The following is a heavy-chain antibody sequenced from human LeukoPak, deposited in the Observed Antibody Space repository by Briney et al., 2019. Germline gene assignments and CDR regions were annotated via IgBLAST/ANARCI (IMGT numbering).Heavy chain of an antibody. J-gene: IGHJ4*02. CDR1: GFTFSSYS. Sequence: PGGSLRLSCAASGFTFSSYSMNWVRQAPGKWLEWVSSISSSSSYIYYADSVKGRFTISRDNAKNSLYLQMNSLRAEDTAVYYCASETYYDILTGYYSDYWGQGTLVTVSS. D-gene: IGHD3-9*01. CDR2: ISSSSSYI. V-gene: IGHV3-21*01. CDR3: ASETYYDILTGYYSDY.